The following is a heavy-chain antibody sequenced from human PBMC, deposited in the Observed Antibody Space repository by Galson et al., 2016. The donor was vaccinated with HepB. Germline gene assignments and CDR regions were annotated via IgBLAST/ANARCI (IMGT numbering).Heavy chain of an antibody. CDR1: GGSITTSGYY. CDR2: AYYSGIT. V-gene: IGHV4-39*01. J-gene: IGHJ5*02. CDR3: ARRWGTKFLRGNWFDP. D-gene: IGHD1/OR15-1a*01. Sequence: SETLSLTCTVSGGSITTSGYYWGWIRQTPGKGLEYIGDAYYSGITYYNASLKSRVTISVDKSTNQFSLRMNSVTATYTAVYYCARRWGTKFLRGNWFDPWGQGILVSVSS.